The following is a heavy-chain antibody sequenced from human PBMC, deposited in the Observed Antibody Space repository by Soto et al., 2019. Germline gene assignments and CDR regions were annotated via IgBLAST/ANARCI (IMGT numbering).Heavy chain of an antibody. J-gene: IGHJ4*02. Sequence: SETLSLTCTVSGGSISSYYWSWIRQPPGKGLEWIGYIYYSGSTNYNPSLKSRVTISVDTSKNQFSLKLSSVTAADTAVYYCARRPGYSSSFYYFDYWGQGTLVTVSS. CDR1: GGSISSYY. CDR2: IYYSGST. V-gene: IGHV4-59*08. D-gene: IGHD6-13*01. CDR3: ARRPGYSSSFYYFDY.